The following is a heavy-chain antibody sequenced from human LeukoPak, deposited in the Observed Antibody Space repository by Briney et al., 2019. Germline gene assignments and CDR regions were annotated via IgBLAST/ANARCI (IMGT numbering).Heavy chain of an antibody. CDR3: ARILIAAAGGNYYYYYMDV. D-gene: IGHD6-13*01. J-gene: IGHJ6*03. CDR2: IDWDDDK. Sequence: ESGPTLVNPTQTLTLTCTFSGFSLSTSGMCVSWIRQPPGKALEWLARIDWDDDKYYSTSLKTRLTISKDTSKNQVVLTMTNMDPVDTATYYCARILIAAAGGNYYYYYMDVWGKGTPVTVSS. V-gene: IGHV2-70*11. CDR1: GFSLSTSGMC.